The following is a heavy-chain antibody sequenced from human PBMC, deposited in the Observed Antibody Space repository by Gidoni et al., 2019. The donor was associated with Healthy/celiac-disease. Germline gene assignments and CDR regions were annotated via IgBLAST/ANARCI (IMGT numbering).Heavy chain of an antibody. CDR3: AKGLTD. CDR1: GFPFSSYA. J-gene: IGHJ4*02. V-gene: IGHV3-30-3*01. D-gene: IGHD3-16*01. CDR2: ITNDGSNI. Sequence: HVPLVASAGAVVQPGSSLTPSCAASGFPFSSYAMHWVRQAPGKGLEWVAVITNDGSNIYYADSVKGRFTISRDNSKNTLYLQMNSLRAEETAVYYCAKGLTDWGQGTLVTVSS.